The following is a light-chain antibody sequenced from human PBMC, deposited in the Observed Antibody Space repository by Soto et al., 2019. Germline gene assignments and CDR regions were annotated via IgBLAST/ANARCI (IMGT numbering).Light chain of an antibody. CDR3: QQHYSPPWT. CDR1: QSVLYSPNNKNY. Sequence: DIVMTQSPDSLAVALGERATINCKSSQSVLYSPNNKNYLSWYQQKAGQSPRLLIYWASARESGVPARFSGSGSGTDFTLTIDSQQAEDVAVYYCQQHYSPPWTFGQGTKVEV. J-gene: IGKJ1*01. V-gene: IGKV4-1*01. CDR2: WAS.